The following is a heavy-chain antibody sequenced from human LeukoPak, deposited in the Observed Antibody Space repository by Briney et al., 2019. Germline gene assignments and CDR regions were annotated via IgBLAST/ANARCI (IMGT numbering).Heavy chain of an antibody. CDR1: GFTFSSYW. Sequence: GGSQRLSCAASGFTFSSYWMSWVRQAPGKGLEWVANIKQDGSEKYYVDSVKGRFTISRDNAKNSLYLQMNSLRAEDTAVYYCARVLSPSYGWTFDYWGQGTLVTVSS. CDR3: ARVLSPSYGWTFDY. CDR2: IKQDGSEK. J-gene: IGHJ4*02. D-gene: IGHD5-18*01. V-gene: IGHV3-7*01.